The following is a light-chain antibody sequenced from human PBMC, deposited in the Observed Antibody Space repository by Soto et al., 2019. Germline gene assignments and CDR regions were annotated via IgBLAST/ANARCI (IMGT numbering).Light chain of an antibody. CDR2: DAS. Sequence: EIVLTQSPTTLSLSPGVRATLSCRASQSVTSFLAWYQQKPGQAPRLLIYDASNRATGIPARFSGSGSGTDFTLTISSLEPEDFAVYYCQQPWGTFGGGTKVDI. CDR1: QSVTSF. CDR3: QQPWGT. J-gene: IGKJ4*01. V-gene: IGKV3-11*01.